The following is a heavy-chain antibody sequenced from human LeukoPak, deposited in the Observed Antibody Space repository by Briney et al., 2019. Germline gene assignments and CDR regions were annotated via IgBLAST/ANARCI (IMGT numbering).Heavy chain of an antibody. J-gene: IGHJ4*02. CDR2: INHSGST. Sequence: PSETLSLTCAVYGGSFSGYYSSWIRQPPGKGLEWIGEINHSGSTNYNPSLKSRVTISVDTSKNQFSLKLSSVTAADTAVYYCARGPEMTTVTTAVYFDYWGQGTLVTVSS. CDR1: GGSFSGYY. CDR3: ARGPEMTTVTTAVYFDY. D-gene: IGHD4-17*01. V-gene: IGHV4-34*01.